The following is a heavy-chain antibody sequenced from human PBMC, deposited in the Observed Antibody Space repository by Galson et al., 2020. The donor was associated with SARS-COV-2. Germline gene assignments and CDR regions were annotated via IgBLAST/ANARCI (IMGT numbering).Heavy chain of an antibody. CDR3: ARGRGGSSWYGEEYYYYYYMDV. D-gene: IGHD6-13*01. CDR1: GGSFSGYY. J-gene: IGHJ6*03. Sequence: SETMSLTCAVYGGSFSGYYWSWIRQPPGKGLEWIGEINHSGSTNYNPSLKSRVTISVDTSKNQFSLKLSSVTAADTAVYYCARGRGGSSWYGEEYYYYYYMDVWGQGTTVTISS. CDR2: INHSGST. V-gene: IGHV4-34*01.